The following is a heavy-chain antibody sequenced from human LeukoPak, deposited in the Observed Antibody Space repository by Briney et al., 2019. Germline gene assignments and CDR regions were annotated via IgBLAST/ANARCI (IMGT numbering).Heavy chain of an antibody. CDR1: GYSFTSYW. CDR2: IYPGDSDT. CDR3: ARLDSNYVLGY. V-gene: IGHV5-51*01. J-gene: IGHJ4*02. Sequence: PGESLQISCQGSGYSFTSYWIGWVRQLPGKGLEWMGIIYPGDSDTRYSPSFQGQVTISADKSISTASLQWSSLKASDTAMYYCARLDSNYVLGYWGQGTLVTVSS. D-gene: IGHD4-11*01.